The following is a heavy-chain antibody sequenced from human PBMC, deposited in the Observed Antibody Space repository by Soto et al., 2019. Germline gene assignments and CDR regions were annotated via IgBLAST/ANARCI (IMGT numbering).Heavy chain of an antibody. CDR3: ASTLDV. CDR1: GFTFSSYA. Sequence: QVQLVESGGGVVQPGRSLRLSCAASGFTFSSYAMHWVRQAPGKGLEWVAVISYDGSNKYYADSVKGRFTISRDNSKNTLYLQMNGLRADDTAVYYCASTLDVWGQGTTVTVSS. J-gene: IGHJ6*02. V-gene: IGHV3-30-3*01. CDR2: ISYDGSNK.